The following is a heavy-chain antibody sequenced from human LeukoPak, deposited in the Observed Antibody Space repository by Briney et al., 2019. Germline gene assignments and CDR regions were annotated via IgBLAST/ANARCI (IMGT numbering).Heavy chain of an antibody. D-gene: IGHD3-9*01. CDR2: ISSDNSYI. CDR3: ARDVRYSAN. Sequence: GGSLRLSCAASGFTFTNYAMSWVRQAPGKGLEWVSSISSDNSYIYYTDSVRGRFTISRDNAKNSLYLQMNSLRVEDTAVYYCARDVRYSANWGQGTRVAVSS. CDR1: GFTFTNYA. J-gene: IGHJ4*02. V-gene: IGHV3-21*01.